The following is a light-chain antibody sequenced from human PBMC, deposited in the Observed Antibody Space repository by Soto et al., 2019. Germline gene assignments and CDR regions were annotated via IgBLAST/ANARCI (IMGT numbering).Light chain of an antibody. J-gene: IGKJ4*01. V-gene: IGKV1-9*01. CDR3: LRLNRYPLT. CDR1: EGVGTY. CDR2: DAS. Sequence: IQLTQSPSSLSASVGDRVTITCRASEGVGTYLAWYQQKPGEAPRLLIYDASTLQTGVPSRFSGRGSGTDFTLTLSTLQPEDFATYYCLRLNRYPLTFGGGTKVEIK.